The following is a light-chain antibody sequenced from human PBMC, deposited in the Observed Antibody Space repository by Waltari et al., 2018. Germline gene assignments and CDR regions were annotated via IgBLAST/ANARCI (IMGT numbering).Light chain of an antibody. J-gene: IGLJ1*01. Sequence: QSVLTQPPSASGTPGQRVTISCSGSSSNIGSNFVYWYQQPPGTAPKLLIYRNDMRPSGVPDRFSGSKSDTSASLAISDLRSEDEADYYCAAWDDSLTGFVFGTGTEVTAL. CDR2: RND. V-gene: IGLV1-47*01. CDR3: AAWDDSLTGFV. CDR1: SSNIGSNF.